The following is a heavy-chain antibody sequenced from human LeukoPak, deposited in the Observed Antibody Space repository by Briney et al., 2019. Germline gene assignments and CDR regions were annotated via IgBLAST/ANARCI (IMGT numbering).Heavy chain of an antibody. D-gene: IGHD1-26*01. CDR2: ISINTDT. Sequence: GGSLRLSCAASGIAVTGNYMSWVRQPPGKGLEWVSFISINTDTFYADSVRGRFTISRDSSENTLFLQMNRLRDEDSAVYYCAIAQSWDELFDSWGQGTLVTVSS. CDR1: GIAVTGNY. V-gene: IGHV3-53*01. J-gene: IGHJ4*02. CDR3: AIAQSWDELFDS.